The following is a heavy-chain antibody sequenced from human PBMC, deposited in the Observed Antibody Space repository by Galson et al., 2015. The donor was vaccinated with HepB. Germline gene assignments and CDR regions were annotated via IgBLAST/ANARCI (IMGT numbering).Heavy chain of an antibody. Sequence: SVKVSCKASGATFNTYAFAWVRQAPGQGLEWMGAIMSIFGTPIYTDSLQGRVTITADKSTSTLEVSNLRSEDTAVYYCASYASDIWGQGTMVTVSS. V-gene: IGHV1-69*06. CDR1: GATFNTYA. CDR3: ASYASDI. CDR2: IMSIFGTP. J-gene: IGHJ3*02.